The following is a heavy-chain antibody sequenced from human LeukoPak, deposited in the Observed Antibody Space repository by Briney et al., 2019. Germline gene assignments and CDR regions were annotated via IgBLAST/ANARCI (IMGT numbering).Heavy chain of an antibody. CDR1: GFTFSSYA. V-gene: IGHV3-23*01. J-gene: IGHJ4*02. D-gene: IGHD6-19*01. CDR2: ISGSGGST. CDR3: ARGLRGRGIVVAATDY. Sequence: GGSLRLSCAASGFTFSSYAMSWVRQAPGKGLEWVSGISGSGGSTYYADSVKGRFTISRDNSKDTLYLQMNSLRAEDTAVFHCARGLRGRGIVVAATDYWGQGTLVTVSS.